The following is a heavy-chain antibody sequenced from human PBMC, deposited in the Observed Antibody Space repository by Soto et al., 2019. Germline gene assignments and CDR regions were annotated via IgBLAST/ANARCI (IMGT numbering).Heavy chain of an antibody. Sequence: PGGSLRLSCAASGFTFSSYDMHWVRQATGKGLEWVSAIGTAGDTYYPGSVKGRFTISRENAKNSLYLQMNSLRAGDTAVYYCARDITMVRLGPNPYYYYYGMDVWGQGTTVTVSS. V-gene: IGHV3-13*04. CDR2: IGTAGDT. D-gene: IGHD3-10*01. CDR3: ARDITMVRLGPNPYYYYYGMDV. J-gene: IGHJ6*02. CDR1: GFTFSSYD.